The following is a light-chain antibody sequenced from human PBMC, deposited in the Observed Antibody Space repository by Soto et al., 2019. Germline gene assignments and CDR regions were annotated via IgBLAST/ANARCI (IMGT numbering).Light chain of an antibody. CDR3: QQRSNWPRT. J-gene: IGKJ4*01. Sequence: EIVLTQSPATLSLSPGERATLSCRASQSISSYSAWYQQRPGQAPRLLIYDVSNRATGIPARFSRSGSGTDFTLTISSLEPEDFAVYYCQQRSNWPRTFGGGTKVEIK. CDR1: QSISSY. CDR2: DVS. V-gene: IGKV3-11*01.